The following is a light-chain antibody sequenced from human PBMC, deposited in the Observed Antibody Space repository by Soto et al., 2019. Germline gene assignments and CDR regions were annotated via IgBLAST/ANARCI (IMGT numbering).Light chain of an antibody. CDR2: EVN. CDR1: SSDVGGYDY. CDR3: SSYAGSNNLRM. Sequence: QSALTQPPSASGSPGQSVTISCAGTSSDVGGYDYVSWYQQHPGKAPKLIIYEVNKRPSGVPDRFSGSKSANTASLTVSGLQAEDEADSYCSSYAGSNNLRMFGGGTKLTVL. V-gene: IGLV2-8*01. J-gene: IGLJ3*02.